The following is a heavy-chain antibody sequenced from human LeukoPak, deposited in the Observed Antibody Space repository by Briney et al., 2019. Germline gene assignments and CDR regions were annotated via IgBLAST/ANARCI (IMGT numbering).Heavy chain of an antibody. CDR3: ARKIYGLEIDY. V-gene: IGHV4-39*01. CDR1: GGSISSSSYY. CDR2: IYYSGST. Sequence: TSETLSLTCTVSGGSISSSSYYWGWIRQPPGKGLEWIGSIYYSGSTYYNPSLKSRVTISVDTSKNQFSLKLSSVTAADTAVYYCARKIYGLEIDYLGQGTLVTVST. J-gene: IGHJ4*02. D-gene: IGHD3-10*01.